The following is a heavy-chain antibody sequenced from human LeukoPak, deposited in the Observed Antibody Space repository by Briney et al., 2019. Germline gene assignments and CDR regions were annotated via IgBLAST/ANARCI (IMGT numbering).Heavy chain of an antibody. CDR1: GFIIGGNY. J-gene: IGHJ3*02. D-gene: IGHD3-10*01. V-gene: IGHV3-53*01. CDR2: IYIDDTT. Sequence: PRGSRGLSGAASGFIIGGNYMSWVGRAQGGGWEGVSIIYIDDTTYYADSVRGRFTISRDISKNTVYLQMYSLRVEDTAVYFCTRAGEVLPHDGFDIWGRGTMVTVSS. CDR3: TRAGEVLPHDGFDI.